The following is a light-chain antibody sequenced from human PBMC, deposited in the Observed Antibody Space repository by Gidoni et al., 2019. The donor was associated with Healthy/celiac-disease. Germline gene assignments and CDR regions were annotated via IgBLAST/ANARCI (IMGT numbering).Light chain of an antibody. CDR1: QSVSSY. CDR3: QQRSNWPPLT. V-gene: IGKV3-11*01. Sequence: EIVFTQSPPTLSLSPGERATLSCRASQSVSSYLAGYQQKPGQAPRLLIYDASNRATGIPARFSGSGSGTDFTLTISSLEPEDFAVYYCQQRSNWPPLTFGGXTKVEIK. J-gene: IGKJ4*01. CDR2: DAS.